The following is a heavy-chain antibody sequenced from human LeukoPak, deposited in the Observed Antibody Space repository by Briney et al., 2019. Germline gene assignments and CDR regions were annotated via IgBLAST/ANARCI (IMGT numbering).Heavy chain of an antibody. V-gene: IGHV3-9*01. CDR3: AKAKRNSDYLFDY. CDR1: GFTFDDYV. D-gene: IGHD5-12*01. J-gene: IGHJ4*02. CDR2: IGWNNDKI. Sequence: GGSLRLSCVASGFTFDDYVMHWVRQAPGKGLEWVSSIGWNNDKILYADSVKGRFTISRDNAGRSLLLQMNSLRPEDTAFYYCAKAKRNSDYLFDYWGQGTLVAVSS.